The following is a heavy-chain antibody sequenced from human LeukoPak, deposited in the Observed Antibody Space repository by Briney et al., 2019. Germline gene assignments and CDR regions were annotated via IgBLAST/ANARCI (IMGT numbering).Heavy chain of an antibody. D-gene: IGHD3-10*01. V-gene: IGHV3-9*03. Sequence: GRSLRLSCAASGFTFDDYAMHWVRQAPGKGLEWVSGISWNSGSIGYAGSVKGRFIISRDNAKNSLYLQMNSLRAEDMALYYCAKGYYGSGSNYFDYWGQGTLVTVSS. CDR3: AKGYYGSGSNYFDY. CDR2: ISWNSGSI. CDR1: GFTFDDYA. J-gene: IGHJ4*02.